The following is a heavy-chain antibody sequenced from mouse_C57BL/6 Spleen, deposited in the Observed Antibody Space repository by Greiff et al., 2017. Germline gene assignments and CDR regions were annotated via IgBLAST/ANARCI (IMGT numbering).Heavy chain of an antibody. CDR1: GFSFTTYA. D-gene: IGHD1-1*01. V-gene: IGHV10-1*01. CDR2: ISRKSNNSAT. J-gene: IGHJ1*03. CDR3: VRHPDYYGSSPSWYFEV. Sequence: EVKLEESGGGLVQPKGSLKLSCAASGFSFTTYAMNWVRQAPGKGLEWVARISRKSNNSATYYADSVKDRFTISRDDSESMLYLQMNTLKAEDAAMYYCVRHPDYYGSSPSWYFEVWGTGLTVTVSS.